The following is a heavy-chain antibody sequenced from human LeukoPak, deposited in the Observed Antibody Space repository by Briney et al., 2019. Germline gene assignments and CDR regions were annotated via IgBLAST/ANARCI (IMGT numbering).Heavy chain of an antibody. V-gene: IGHV1-2*04. D-gene: IGHD2-15*01. Sequence: GASVKVSCKASGYTFTGYYMHWVRQAPGQGLEWRGWINPNSGGTNYAQKFQGWVTMTRDTSISTAYMELSRLRSDDTAVYYCARSRGCSGGSCFYYFDYWGQGTLVTVSS. CDR3: ARSRGCSGGSCFYYFDY. CDR2: INPNSGGT. J-gene: IGHJ4*02. CDR1: GYTFTGYY.